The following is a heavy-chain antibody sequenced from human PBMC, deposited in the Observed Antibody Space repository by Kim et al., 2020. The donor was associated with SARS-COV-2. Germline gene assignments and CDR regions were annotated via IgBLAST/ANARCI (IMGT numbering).Heavy chain of an antibody. D-gene: IGHD3-3*01. CDR1: GFTFSSYG. CDR3: AKDDLGFTIFGVVNAFDI. J-gene: IGHJ3*02. Sequence: GGSLRLSCAASGFTFSSYGMHWVRQAPGKGLEWVAVISYDGSNKYYADSVKGRFTISRDNSKNTLYLQMNSLRAEDTAVYYCAKDDLGFTIFGVVNAFDIWGQGTMVTVSS. CDR2: ISYDGSNK. V-gene: IGHV3-30*18.